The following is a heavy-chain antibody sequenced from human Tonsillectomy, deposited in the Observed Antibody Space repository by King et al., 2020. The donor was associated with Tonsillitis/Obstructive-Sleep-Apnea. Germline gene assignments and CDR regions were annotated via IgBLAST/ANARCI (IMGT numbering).Heavy chain of an antibody. CDR1: GGSVSSGRYF. CDR3: ARSMCGTSCFGTYYYGMDV. D-gene: IGHD2-2*01. V-gene: IGHV4-61*03. CDR2: IFNRGST. J-gene: IGHJ6*02. Sequence: VQLQESGPGLVKPSETLSLTCTVSGGSVSSGRYFWNWIRQTPGKGLEWIGYIFNRGSTDYNPSLKSRVTISEDTSETHFSLKLRSVTAADTAVYYFARSMCGTSCFGTYYYGMDVWGQGTTVIVSS.